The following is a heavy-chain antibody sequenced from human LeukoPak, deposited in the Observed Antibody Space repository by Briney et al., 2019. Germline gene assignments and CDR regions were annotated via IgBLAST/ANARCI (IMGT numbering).Heavy chain of an antibody. Sequence: SETLSLTCTVSGGSISSGDYYWSWIRQPPGKGLEWIAYIYNSGTTKYKPSLQSRVTISVDTSKNLFSLSLRSVTAADTAVYYCAQQRGEIIEYWGQGTLATVSS. CDR1: GGSISSGDYY. CDR3: AQQRGEIIEY. D-gene: IGHD1/OR15-1a*01. V-gene: IGHV4-61*08. J-gene: IGHJ4*02. CDR2: IYNSGTT.